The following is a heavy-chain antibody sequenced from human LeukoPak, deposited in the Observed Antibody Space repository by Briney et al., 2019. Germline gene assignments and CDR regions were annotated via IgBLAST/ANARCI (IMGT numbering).Heavy chain of an antibody. CDR3: ARPTSGWYAGGFDY. CDR1: GFTFSSYG. Sequence: GGSLRLSCAASGFTFSSYGMHWVRQAPGKGLEWVAVISYDGSNKYYADSVKGRFTISRDNSKNTLYLQMNSLRAEDTALYYCARPTSGWYAGGFDYWGQGILVTVSS. J-gene: IGHJ4*02. V-gene: IGHV3-30*03. D-gene: IGHD6-19*01. CDR2: ISYDGSNK.